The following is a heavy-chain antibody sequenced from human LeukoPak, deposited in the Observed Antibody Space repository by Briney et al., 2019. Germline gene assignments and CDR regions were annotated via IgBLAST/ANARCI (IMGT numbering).Heavy chain of an antibody. CDR3: ARDREARRFGYSYGLFDY. D-gene: IGHD5-18*01. Sequence: ASVTVSCKASGYTFTSYGISWVRQAPGQGLEWMGWISAYNGNTNYAQKLQGRVTMTTDTSTSTAYMELRSLTSDDTAVYYCARDREARRFGYSYGLFDYWGQGTLVTVSS. CDR1: GYTFTSYG. J-gene: IGHJ4*02. V-gene: IGHV1-18*01. CDR2: ISAYNGNT.